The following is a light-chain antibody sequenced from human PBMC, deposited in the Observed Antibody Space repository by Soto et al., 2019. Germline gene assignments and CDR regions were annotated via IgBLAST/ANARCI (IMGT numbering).Light chain of an antibody. Sequence: QAVVTQPPSVSGAPGQRVTISCTGVNPNIEANFDVHWYQQLPGAAPKLLIYGNSNRPSGVPDRFSGSKSGTSASLAITEIQAEDEADYYCQSYDSSLKTYVFGAGTKLTVL. J-gene: IGLJ1*01. V-gene: IGLV1-40*01. CDR3: QSYDSSLKTYV. CDR2: GNS. CDR1: NPNIEANFD.